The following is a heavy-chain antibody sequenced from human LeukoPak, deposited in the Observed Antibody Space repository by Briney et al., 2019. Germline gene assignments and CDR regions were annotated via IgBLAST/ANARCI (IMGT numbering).Heavy chain of an antibody. J-gene: IGHJ6*02. Sequence: GGSLRLSCAASGFTFSSYWMSWVRQAPGKGLEWVANIKQDGSEKYYVDSVKGRFTISRDNAKNSLYLQMNGLRAEDTAVYYCARDWGSMATISLWYYYGMDVWGQGTTVTVSS. CDR1: GFTFSSYW. V-gene: IGHV3-7*01. CDR2: IKQDGSEK. CDR3: ARDWGSMATISLWYYYGMDV. D-gene: IGHD5-24*01.